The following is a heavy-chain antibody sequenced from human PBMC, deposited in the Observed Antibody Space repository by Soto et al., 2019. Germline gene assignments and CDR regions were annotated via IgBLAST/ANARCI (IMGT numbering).Heavy chain of an antibody. CDR2: INSDGSST. J-gene: IGHJ6*02. V-gene: IGHV3-74*01. CDR1: GSTFSNDW. CDR3: TRDRSYSLDV. Sequence: EVQLVESGGGLLQPGGSLRLSCAVSGSTFSNDWMHWARQAPGKGLVWVSHINSDGSSTNYADFVKGRFTIARDNAKNTVYLQMNSLRAEDTAVYYCTRDRSYSLDVWGQGTTVTVSS.